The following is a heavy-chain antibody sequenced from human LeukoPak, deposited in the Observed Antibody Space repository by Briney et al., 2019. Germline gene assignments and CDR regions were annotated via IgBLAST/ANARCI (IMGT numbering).Heavy chain of an antibody. CDR1: GFTFSSYE. V-gene: IGHV3-48*03. Sequence: GGSLRLSCAASGFTFSSYEMNWVRQAPGKGLEWVSYITSGGSTIYYADSVKGRFTISRDNAKNSLYLQMNSLRPEDTAVYYCARLTVYGDYVFDYWGQGTLVTVSS. D-gene: IGHD4-17*01. J-gene: IGHJ4*02. CDR2: ITSGGSTI. CDR3: ARLTVYGDYVFDY.